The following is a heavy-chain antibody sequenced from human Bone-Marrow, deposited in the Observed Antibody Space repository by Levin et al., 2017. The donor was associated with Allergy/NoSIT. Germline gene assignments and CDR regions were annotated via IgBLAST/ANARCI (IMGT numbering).Heavy chain of an antibody. D-gene: IGHD1-20*01. CDR1: GGSISSYY. CDR3: ARDDRRITGTPGTFHI. V-gene: IGHV4-59*01. Sequence: PSETLSLTCTVSGGSISSYYWSWIRQPPGKGLECIGYIYYSESTNYNPSLKSRVTISVDTSKNQFSLNLSSVTAADTAVYSCARDDRRITGTPGTFHIWGQGTMVTVSS. J-gene: IGHJ3*02. CDR2: IYYSEST.